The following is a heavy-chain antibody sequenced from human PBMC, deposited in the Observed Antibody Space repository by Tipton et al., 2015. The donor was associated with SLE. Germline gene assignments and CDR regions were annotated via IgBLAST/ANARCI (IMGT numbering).Heavy chain of an antibody. CDR1: GFTFSSYA. J-gene: IGHJ4*02. CDR3: STLNSDGY. D-gene: IGHD1-1*01. Sequence: SLRLSCAASGFTFSSYAMHWVRQAPGKGLEWVAVISYDGGNKYYADSVKGRFTISRDNSKNTLYLQMNSLRAEDTAVYYCSTLNSDGYWGQGTLVTVSS. V-gene: IGHV3-30*04. CDR2: ISYDGGNK.